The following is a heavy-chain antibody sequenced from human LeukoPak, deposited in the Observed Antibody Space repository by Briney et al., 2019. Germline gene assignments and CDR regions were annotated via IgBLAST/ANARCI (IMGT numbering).Heavy chain of an antibody. Sequence: GGSLRLSCAVSGFTFSSYSMNWVRQAPGKGLEWFSSISSSSSYIYYADSVKGRFTISRDNAKNSLYLQMNSMRAEDTAVYYCARTSGDFWSGYLVDYWGQGTLVTVSS. J-gene: IGHJ4*02. CDR3: ARTSGDFWSGYLVDY. CDR1: GFTFSSYS. D-gene: IGHD3-3*01. CDR2: ISSSSSYI. V-gene: IGHV3-21*01.